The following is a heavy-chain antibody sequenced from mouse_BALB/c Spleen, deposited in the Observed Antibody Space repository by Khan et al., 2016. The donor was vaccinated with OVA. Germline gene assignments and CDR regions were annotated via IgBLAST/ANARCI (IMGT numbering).Heavy chain of an antibody. Sequence: EVQLQESGPGLVKPSQSLSLTCTVTGYSITSNYAWNWIRQFPGNKLEWMGYISYSGRTSYIPSLKSRISITRDSSKNPFFLQLNSVTTEYTATYYCARGNYYGYAMDYWGQGTSVTVTS. CDR1: GYSITSNYA. D-gene: IGHD1-1*01. CDR3: ARGNYYGYAMDY. CDR2: ISYSGRT. J-gene: IGHJ4*01. V-gene: IGHV3-2*02.